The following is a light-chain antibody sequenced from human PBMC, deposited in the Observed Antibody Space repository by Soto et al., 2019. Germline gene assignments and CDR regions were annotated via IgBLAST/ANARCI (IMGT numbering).Light chain of an antibody. CDR1: SGSIASNY. V-gene: IGLV6-57*02. J-gene: IGLJ1*01. Sequence: NFMLTQPHSVSESPGKTVTLSCTGSSGSIASNYVQWYQQRPGSAPTVVIYADDQRPSGVPDRFSGSIDRSSNSASLTISGLKTEDEADYYCQSYVSLSLVFGTGTKVTVL. CDR3: QSYVSLSLV. CDR2: ADD.